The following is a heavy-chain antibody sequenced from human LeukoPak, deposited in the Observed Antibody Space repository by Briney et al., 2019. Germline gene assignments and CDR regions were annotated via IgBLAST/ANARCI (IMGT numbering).Heavy chain of an antibody. CDR1: GFTVGSNY. J-gene: IGHJ4*02. CDR3: ARGVSTVTSFDY. Sequence: GGSLRLSCAASGFTVGSNYMSWVRQAPGKGLEWVSVIYSGGSTYYADSVKGRFTISRDNSKNTLYLQMNSLRAEDTAVYYCARGVSTVTSFDYWGQGTLVTVSS. CDR2: IYSGGST. V-gene: IGHV3-53*01. D-gene: IGHD4-17*01.